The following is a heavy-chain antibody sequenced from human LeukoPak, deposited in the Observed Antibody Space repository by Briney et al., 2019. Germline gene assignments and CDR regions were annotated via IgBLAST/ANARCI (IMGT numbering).Heavy chain of an antibody. CDR1: GFTFTSSA. Sequence: ASVKVSCKASGFTFTSSAMQWVRQARGRRLEWIGWIVVGSGNTNYAQKFQERVTNTRDMSTSTVYMELSSLRSEGTAVYYCAAAYSSGWYGTLDYWGQGTLVTVSS. CDR3: AAAYSSGWYGTLDY. V-gene: IGHV1-58*02. D-gene: IGHD6-19*01. CDR2: IVVGSGNT. J-gene: IGHJ4*02.